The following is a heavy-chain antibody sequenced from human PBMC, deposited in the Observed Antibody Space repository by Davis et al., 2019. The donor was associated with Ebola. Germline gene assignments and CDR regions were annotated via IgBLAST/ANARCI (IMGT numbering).Heavy chain of an antibody. Sequence: ASVKVSCKASGYTFTSYYMHWVRQAPGQGLEWMGIINPSGGSTSYAQKFQGRVTMTRDTSTSTVYMELSRLRSDDTAVYYCARVGTTVTTLDYWGQGTLVTVSS. CDR1: GYTFTSYY. D-gene: IGHD4-11*01. CDR2: INPSGGST. V-gene: IGHV1-46*01. CDR3: ARVGTTVTTLDY. J-gene: IGHJ4*02.